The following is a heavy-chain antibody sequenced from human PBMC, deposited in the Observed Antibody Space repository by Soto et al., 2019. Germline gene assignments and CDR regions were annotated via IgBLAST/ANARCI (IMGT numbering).Heavy chain of an antibody. J-gene: IGHJ4*02. CDR1: GGSISSYY. Sequence: SETLSLTCTVSGGSISSYYWSWIRQPPGKGLEWIGYIYYSGSTNYNPSLKSRVTISVDTSKNQFSLKLSSVTAADTAVYYCARVSRDFWSGYPSYYFDYWGQGTLVTVSS. V-gene: IGHV4-59*01. CDR2: IYYSGST. CDR3: ARVSRDFWSGYPSYYFDY. D-gene: IGHD3-3*01.